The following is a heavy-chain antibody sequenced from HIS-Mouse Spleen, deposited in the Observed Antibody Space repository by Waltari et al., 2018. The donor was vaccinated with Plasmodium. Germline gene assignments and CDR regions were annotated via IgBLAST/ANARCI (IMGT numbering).Heavy chain of an antibody. D-gene: IGHD2-21*02. J-gene: IGHJ4*02. V-gene: IGHV4-39*07. CDR1: GGSISSSSYY. CDR3: AGIVVVTAIPNDY. CDR2: IYYSGST. Sequence: QLQLQESGPGLVKPSETLSLTCTVSGGSISSSSYYWGWLRQPPGKGLEWIGSIYYSGSTYYNPSLKSRVTISVDTSKNQFSLKLSSVTAADTAVYYCAGIVVVTAIPNDYWGQGTLVTVSS.